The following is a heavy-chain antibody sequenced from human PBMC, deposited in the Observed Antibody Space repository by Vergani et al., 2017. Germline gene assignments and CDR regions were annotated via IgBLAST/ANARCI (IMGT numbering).Heavy chain of an antibody. CDR3: AKLTSSWGAFDY. CDR1: GFIFSSYA. CDR2: IRGSGTTT. J-gene: IGHJ4*02. V-gene: IGHV3-23*01. Sequence: EVQLLESGGGLVQPGGSLRLSCAASGFIFSSYAMSWVRQAPGTGLEWVSVIRGSGTTTYYADSVKGRYTISRDNSKNTLYLQMNSLRAEDTAVYYCAKLTSSWGAFDYWGQGTLVTVSS. D-gene: IGHD6-13*01.